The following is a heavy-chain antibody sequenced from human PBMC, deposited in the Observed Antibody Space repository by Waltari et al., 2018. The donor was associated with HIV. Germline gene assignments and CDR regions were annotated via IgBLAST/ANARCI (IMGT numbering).Heavy chain of an antibody. V-gene: IGHV3-74*01. D-gene: IGHD3-3*01. Sequence: QLVESGGGLVQPGGSLRLSCAASGFTFSSSWMHWVGKPPGKGLEWVSRITSDGTVATYADSVRGRFTFSRDNAKNTLYLQMNSLRVEDTAVYYCARDFGVLYENAFDVWGHGTMVTVS. CDR2: ITSDGTVA. CDR1: GFTFSSSW. J-gene: IGHJ3*01. CDR3: ARDFGVLYENAFDV.